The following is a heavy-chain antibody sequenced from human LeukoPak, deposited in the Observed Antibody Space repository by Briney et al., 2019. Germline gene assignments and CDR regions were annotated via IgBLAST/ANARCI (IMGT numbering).Heavy chain of an antibody. CDR1: GFTFSRYA. D-gene: IGHD3-10*01. V-gene: IGHV3-23*01. J-gene: IGHJ3*01. CDR3: AKRMIRGVNHDAFDL. Sequence: GGSLRLSCAASGFTFSRYATSWVRQAPGKGLEWVSAVSGSGGSTYYADSVKGLFTISRDNSKNTLYLQMNSLRAEDTAVYYCAKRMIRGVNHDAFDLWGQGTMVSVSS. CDR2: VSGSGGST.